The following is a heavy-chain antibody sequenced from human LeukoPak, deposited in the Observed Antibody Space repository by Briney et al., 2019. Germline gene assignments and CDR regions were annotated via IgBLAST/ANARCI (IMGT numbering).Heavy chain of an antibody. J-gene: IGHJ3*02. V-gene: IGHV1-69*04. CDR1: GGTFSSYA. D-gene: IGHD2-2*01. CDR2: IIPILGIA. CDR3: ARVAVVPAAKGWDAFDI. Sequence: SVKVSCKASGGTFSSYAISWVRQAPGQGLEWMGRIIPILGIANYAQKFQGRVTITTDESTSTAYMELSSLRSEDTAVYYCARVAVVPAAKGWDAFDIWGQGTMVTVSS.